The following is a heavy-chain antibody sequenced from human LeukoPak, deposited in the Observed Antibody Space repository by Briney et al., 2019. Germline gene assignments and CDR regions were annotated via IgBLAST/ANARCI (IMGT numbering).Heavy chain of an antibody. D-gene: IGHD3-22*01. J-gene: IGHJ4*02. V-gene: IGHV1-3*01. CDR2: INAGNGNT. CDR1: GYTFTSYA. CDR3: ARGGYYESSGYYEY. Sequence: ASVKVSCKASGYTFTSYAMHWVRQAPGQRLEWMGWINAGNGNTKYSQKFQGRVTITRDTSASTAYMELSRLRSDDTAVYYCARGGYYESSGYYEYLGQGTLVTVSS.